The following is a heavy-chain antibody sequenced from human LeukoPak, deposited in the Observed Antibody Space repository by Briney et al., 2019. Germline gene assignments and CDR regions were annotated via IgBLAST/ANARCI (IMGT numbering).Heavy chain of an antibody. CDR1: GFTFSSYA. CDR3: AREINYGDYGVDY. V-gene: IGHV3-30*04. D-gene: IGHD4-17*01. CDR2: IPYDGSNK. J-gene: IGHJ4*02. Sequence: GGSLRLSCAASGFTFSSYAKHWVRQAPGKGLEWVAVIPYDGSNKYYADSVKGRFTISRDNSKNTLYLQMNSLRAEDAAVYYCAREINYGDYGVDYWGQGTLVTVSS.